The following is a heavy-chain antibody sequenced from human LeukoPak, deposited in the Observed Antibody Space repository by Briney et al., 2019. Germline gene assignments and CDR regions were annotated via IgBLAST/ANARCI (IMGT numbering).Heavy chain of an antibody. Sequence: PSETLSLTCTVSGGSISSYYWSWIRQPPGKGLEWIGYIYYSGSTNYNPSLKSRVTISVDTSKNQFSLKLSSVTAADTAVYYCAREGGQWGGYSDYWGQGTLVTVSS. V-gene: IGHV4-59*12. CDR3: AREGGQWGGYSDY. CDR2: IYYSGST. D-gene: IGHD6-19*01. CDR1: GGSISSYY. J-gene: IGHJ4*02.